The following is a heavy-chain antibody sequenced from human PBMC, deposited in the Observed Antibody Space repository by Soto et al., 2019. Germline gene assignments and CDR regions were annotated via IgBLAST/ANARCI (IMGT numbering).Heavy chain of an antibody. J-gene: IGHJ4*02. CDR3: ARGRLSGYGGYDSRVTAPYYFDY. V-gene: IGHV1-69*13. CDR2: IIPVFGTT. Sequence: SVKVSCKASGGIFNNYAISWVRQAPGQGLEWMGGIIPVFGTTNYAQKFQGRITITADESTSTAYMEMSSLRSEDTAVYYCARGRLSGYGGYDSRVTAPYYFDYWGRGTLVTVS. D-gene: IGHD5-12*01. CDR1: GGIFNNYA.